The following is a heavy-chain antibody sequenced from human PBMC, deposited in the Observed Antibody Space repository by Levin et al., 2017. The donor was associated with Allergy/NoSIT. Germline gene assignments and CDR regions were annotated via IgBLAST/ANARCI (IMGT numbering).Heavy chain of an antibody. CDR2: IYYSGST. Sequence: GSLRLSCTVSGGSISSYYWSWIRQPPGKGLEWIGYIYYSGSTNYNPSLKSRVTISVDTSKNQFSLKLSSVTAADTAVYYCARDVGPDAYGASSFGELLRDNWFDPWGQGTLVTVSS. CDR1: GGSISSYY. J-gene: IGHJ5*02. D-gene: IGHD3-10*01. CDR3: ARDVGPDAYGASSFGELLRDNWFDP. V-gene: IGHV4-59*01.